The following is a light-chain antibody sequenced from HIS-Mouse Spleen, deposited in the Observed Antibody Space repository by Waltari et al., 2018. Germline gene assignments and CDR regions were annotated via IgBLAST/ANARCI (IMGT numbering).Light chain of an antibody. CDR1: NIGRKS. CDR3: QVWDSSSDHVV. J-gene: IGLJ2*01. V-gene: IGLV3-21*03. CDR2: DDS. Sequence: SYVLTQPPSVSVAPGKTARITCGGTNIGRKSVPWYQQKPGQAPGLVVYDDSDRPSGIPERFSGSNSGNTATLTISRVEAGDEADYYCQVWDSSSDHVVFGGGTKLTVL.